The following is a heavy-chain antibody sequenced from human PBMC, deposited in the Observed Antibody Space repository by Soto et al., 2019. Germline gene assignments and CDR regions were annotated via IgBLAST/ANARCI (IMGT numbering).Heavy chain of an antibody. V-gene: IGHV6-1*01. CDR3: AIGYGYYLNYYYYGMDV. CDR1: GDSVSSNSAA. D-gene: IGHD3-22*01. CDR2: TYYRSKWYN. J-gene: IGHJ6*02. Sequence: SQTLSLTCAISGDSVSSNSAAWNWIRQSPSRGLEWLGRTYYRSKWYNDYAVSVKSRITINPDTSKNQFSLQLNSVTPEDTAVYYCAIGYGYYLNYYYYGMDVWGQGTTVTVSS.